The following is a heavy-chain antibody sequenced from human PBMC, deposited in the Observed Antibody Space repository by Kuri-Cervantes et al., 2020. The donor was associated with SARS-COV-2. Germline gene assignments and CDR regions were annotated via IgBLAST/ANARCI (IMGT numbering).Heavy chain of an antibody. J-gene: IGHJ4*02. V-gene: IGHV3-33*01. CDR2: IRYDGSNK. D-gene: IGHD4-17*01. Sequence: LSLTCAASVFTFRSYGMHWVRQAPGKGLEWVAVIRYDGSNKYYADSVKGRFTISRDNSKNTLYLQMNSLRAEDTAVYYCARVGPAHRFNYGDYFDYWGQGTLVTVSS. CDR1: VFTFRSYG. CDR3: ARVGPAHRFNYGDYFDY.